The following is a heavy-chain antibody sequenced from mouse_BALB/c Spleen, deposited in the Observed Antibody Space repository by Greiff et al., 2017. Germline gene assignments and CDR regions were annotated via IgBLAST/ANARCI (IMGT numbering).Heavy chain of an antibody. Sequence: VQRVESGAELARPGASVKLSCKASGYTFTSYWMQWVKQRPGQGLEWIGAIYPGDGDTRYTQKFKGKATLTADKSSSTAYMQLSSLASEDSAVYYCARYDDYYAMDYWGQGTSVTVSS. D-gene: IGHD2-14*01. J-gene: IGHJ4*01. CDR1: GYTFTSYW. V-gene: IGHV1-87*01. CDR2: IYPGDGDT. CDR3: ARYDDYYAMDY.